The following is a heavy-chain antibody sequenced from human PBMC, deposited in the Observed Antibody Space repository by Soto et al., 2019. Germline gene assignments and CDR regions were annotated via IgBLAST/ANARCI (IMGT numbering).Heavy chain of an antibody. Sequence: QVQLVQSGAEVKKPGASVKVSCKASGYTFTSYGISWVRQAPGQGLEWMGGIIPIFGTANYAQKFQGRVTITADESTSTAYMELSSLRSEDTAVYYCARQKGCSSTSCYSNWFDPWGQGTLVTVSS. J-gene: IGHJ5*02. D-gene: IGHD2-2*01. CDR3: ARQKGCSSTSCYSNWFDP. V-gene: IGHV1-69*13. CDR1: GYTFTSYG. CDR2: IIPIFGTA.